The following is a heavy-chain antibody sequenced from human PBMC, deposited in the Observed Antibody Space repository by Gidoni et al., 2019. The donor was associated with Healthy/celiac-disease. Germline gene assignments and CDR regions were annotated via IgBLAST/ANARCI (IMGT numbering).Heavy chain of an antibody. D-gene: IGHD5-12*01. CDR1: GGSFSGYY. V-gene: IGHV4-34*01. CDR3: ARAQWLRFLDY. CDR2: INHSGST. J-gene: IGHJ4*02. Sequence: QVQLQQLGAGLLKPSETLSLTCAVYGGSFSGYYWSWIRQPPGKGLEWIGEINHSGSTNYNPSLKSRVTISVDTSKNQFSLKLSSVTAADTAVYYCARAQWLRFLDYWGQGTLVTVSS.